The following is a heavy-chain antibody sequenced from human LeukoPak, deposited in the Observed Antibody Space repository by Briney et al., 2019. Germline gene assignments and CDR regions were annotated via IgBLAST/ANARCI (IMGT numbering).Heavy chain of an antibody. V-gene: IGHV3-74*01. CDR3: ARSSYPYYFDY. CDR2: VNNDGSNT. D-gene: IGHD6-19*01. Sequence: QPGGSLRLSCGASGFSFSSYWMHWVRQAPGKGLMWVSRVNNDGSNTTYADSVEGRFTISRDNARNTLYLQMNSLRAEGTAVYYCARSSYPYYFDYWGQGTLVTVSS. J-gene: IGHJ4*02. CDR1: GFSFSSYW.